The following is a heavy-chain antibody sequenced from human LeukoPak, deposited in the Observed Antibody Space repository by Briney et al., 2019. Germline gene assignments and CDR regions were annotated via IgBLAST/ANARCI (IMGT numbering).Heavy chain of an antibody. J-gene: IGHJ3*02. V-gene: IGHV4-61*02. CDR1: GGSISSGSYY. CDR2: IYTSGST. Sequence: SETLSLTCTVSGGSISSGSYYWSWLRQPAGKGLEWIGRIYTSGSTNYNPSLKSRVTISVDTSKNQFSLKLSSVTAADTAVYYCARAYYDSSGYYSEELHAFDIWGQGTMVTVSS. CDR3: ARAYYDSSGYYSEELHAFDI. D-gene: IGHD3-22*01.